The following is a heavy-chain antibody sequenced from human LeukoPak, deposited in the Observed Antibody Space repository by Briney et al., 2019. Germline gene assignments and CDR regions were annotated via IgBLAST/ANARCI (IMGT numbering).Heavy chain of an antibody. J-gene: IGHJ4*02. CDR2: ISYDGSNK. Sequence: GGSLRLSCAASGFTFSSYAMQWVRQAPGKGLEWVAVISYDGSNKYYADSVKGRFTISRDNSKNTLYLQMNSLRAEDTAVYYCARGVTIAVAGTVDYWGQGTLVTVSS. CDR1: GFTFSSYA. D-gene: IGHD6-19*01. V-gene: IGHV3-30-3*01. CDR3: ARGVTIAVAGTVDY.